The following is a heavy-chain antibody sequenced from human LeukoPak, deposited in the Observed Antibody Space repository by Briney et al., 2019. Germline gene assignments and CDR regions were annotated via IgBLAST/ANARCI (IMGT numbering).Heavy chain of an antibody. Sequence: PGGSLRLSCAASGFIVSNTYMTWVRQAPGKGLEWVSLIYGGGGTSYADSVRGRFTISRDNSKDTLYVQMNSLRDEDTAVYYCAKDQRWESPHYLDSWGQGTLVTVSS. CDR2: IYGGGGT. CDR3: AKDQRWESPHYLDS. D-gene: IGHD1-26*01. CDR1: GFIVSNTY. J-gene: IGHJ4*02. V-gene: IGHV3-53*01.